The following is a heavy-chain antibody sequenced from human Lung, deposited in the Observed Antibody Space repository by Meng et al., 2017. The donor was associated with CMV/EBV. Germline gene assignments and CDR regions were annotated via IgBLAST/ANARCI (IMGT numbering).Heavy chain of an antibody. D-gene: IGHD3/OR15-3a*01. J-gene: IGHJ4*02. CDR1: GFRFEDHC. CDR3: AKDLLLFGGPNAYFDY. Sequence: SCAASGFRFEDHCMHWVRQTPGKGLEWVAFIRHDGTNKFYGDSVKGRFTISRDNSKKTVYPQMNSLRPEETVVYYCAKDLLLFGGPNAYFDYWGQGTXVTVAS. V-gene: IGHV3-30*02. CDR2: IRHDGTNK.